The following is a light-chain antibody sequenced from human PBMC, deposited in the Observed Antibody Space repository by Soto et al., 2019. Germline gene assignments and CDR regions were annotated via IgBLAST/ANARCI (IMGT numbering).Light chain of an antibody. J-gene: IGKJ5*01. CDR3: QQAYGCPVT. Sequence: DIQMTQSPSTVSASVGDRVTITCRASQNIISRLAWYQQQPVRAPKLLIYAASILQSGVPSRFSGSGSWTDFTLTINSLQPEYFATYYCQQAYGCPVTFGHGTRLEIK. V-gene: IGKV1-12*01. CDR2: AAS. CDR1: QNIISR.